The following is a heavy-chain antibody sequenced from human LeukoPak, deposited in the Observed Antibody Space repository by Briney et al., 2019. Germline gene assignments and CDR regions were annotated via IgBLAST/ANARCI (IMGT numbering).Heavy chain of an antibody. CDR3: ARQSSSGSYRPDLDY. V-gene: IGHV5-51*01. Sequence: GESLKISCKGSGYSFTSYWIGWVRQMPGKGLEWMGIIYPGDSDTRYSPSFQGQVTISADKSISTAYLQWSSLKASDTAMYYCARQSSSGSYRPDLDYWGQGTLVTVSS. CDR2: IYPGDSDT. J-gene: IGHJ4*02. CDR1: GYSFTSYW. D-gene: IGHD1-26*01.